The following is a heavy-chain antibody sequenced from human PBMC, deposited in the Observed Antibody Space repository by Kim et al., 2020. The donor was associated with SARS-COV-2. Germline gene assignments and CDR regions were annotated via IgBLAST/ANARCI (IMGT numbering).Heavy chain of an antibody. CDR1: GGSISSYY. Sequence: SETLSLTCTVSGGSISSYYWSWIRQPPGKGLEWIGYIYYSGSTNYNPSLKSRVTISVDTSKNQFSLKLSSVTAADTAVYYCARDVGIAVAGGWFDPWGQGTLVTVSS. V-gene: IGHV4-59*13. D-gene: IGHD6-19*01. CDR3: ARDVGIAVAGGWFDP. CDR2: IYYSGST. J-gene: IGHJ5*02.